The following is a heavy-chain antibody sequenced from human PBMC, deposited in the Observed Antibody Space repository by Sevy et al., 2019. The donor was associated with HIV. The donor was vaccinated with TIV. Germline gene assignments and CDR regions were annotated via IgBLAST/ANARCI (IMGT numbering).Heavy chain of an antibody. CDR2: IRSKAYGGTT. CDR1: GFTFGDYA. Sequence: GGSLRLSCTASGFTFGDYAMSWVRQAPGKGLEWVGFIRSKAYGGTTEYAASVKGRFTISRDDYKSIAYLQMNSLKTEDTAVYYCTRVLYYYGSGSYAEFDYWGQGTLVTVSS. V-gene: IGHV3-49*04. CDR3: TRVLYYYGSGSYAEFDY. D-gene: IGHD3-10*01. J-gene: IGHJ4*02.